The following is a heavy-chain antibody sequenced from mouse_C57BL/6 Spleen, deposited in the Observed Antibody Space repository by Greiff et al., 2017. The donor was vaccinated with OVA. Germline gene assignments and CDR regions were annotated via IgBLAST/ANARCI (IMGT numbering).Heavy chain of an antibody. Sequence: QVQLQQSGAELVRPGASVTLSCKASGYTFTDYEMHWVKQTPVHGLEWIGAIDPETGGTAYNQKFKGKAILTADKSSSTAYMELRSLTSEDSAVYYCTRSYGSTSRYFEVWGTGTTVTVSS. D-gene: IGHD1-1*01. CDR1: GYTFTDYE. CDR3: TRSYGSTSRYFEV. CDR2: IDPETGGT. V-gene: IGHV1-15*01. J-gene: IGHJ1*03.